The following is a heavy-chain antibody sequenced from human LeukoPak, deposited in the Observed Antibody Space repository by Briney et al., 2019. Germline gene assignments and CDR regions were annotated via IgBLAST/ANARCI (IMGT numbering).Heavy chain of an antibody. CDR1: GYSFTSYW. J-gene: IGHJ4*02. CDR2: IYPGDSDT. D-gene: IGHD2-15*01. Sequence: RGESLKISCKGSGYSFTSYWIGWVRQMPGKGLEWMGIIYPGDSDTRYSPSFQGQVTISADKSISTAYLQWSSLKASDTAMYYCAIPAGYCSGGSCSDFDYWGQGTLVTVSS. V-gene: IGHV5-51*01. CDR3: AIPAGYCSGGSCSDFDY.